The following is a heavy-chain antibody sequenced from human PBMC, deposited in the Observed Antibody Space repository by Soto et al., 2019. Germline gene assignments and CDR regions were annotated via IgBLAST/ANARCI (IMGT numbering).Heavy chain of an antibody. V-gene: IGHV4-59*01. Sequence: PSETLSLTCAVSGVTISTYYWSWIRQPPGKGLEWIGYNYHSGTTNYNPSLKSRVTISVDTSKNQFSLRLTSVTAADTAIYYCVREAYFGYVHAIDHWGQGTLVTVSS. D-gene: IGHD3-10*01. CDR2: NYHSGTT. CDR1: GVTISTYY. J-gene: IGHJ4*02. CDR3: VREAYFGYVHAIDH.